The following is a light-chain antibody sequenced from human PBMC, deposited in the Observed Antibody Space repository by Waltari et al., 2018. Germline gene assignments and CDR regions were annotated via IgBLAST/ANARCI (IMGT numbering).Light chain of an antibody. CDR2: DAS. CDR1: QSVG. CDR3: QQFDRSPPVT. Sequence: EIVLTQSPGTLPLPPGEGATLSCRASQSVGLAWYQQNPGQAPRLRIHDASQRATGIPGRFSGSGSGTDFTLTISRLEPEDFAVYYCQQFDRSPPVTFGGGTKVEIK. J-gene: IGKJ4*01. V-gene: IGKV3-20*01.